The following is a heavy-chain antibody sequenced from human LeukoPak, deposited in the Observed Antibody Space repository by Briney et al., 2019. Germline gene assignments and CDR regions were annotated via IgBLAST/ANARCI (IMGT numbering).Heavy chain of an antibody. J-gene: IGHJ4*02. D-gene: IGHD6-19*01. Sequence: SETLSLTCTVSGVSITTYYWSWIRQPPGKGLEWIGYIYDSGATSGSTNYNPSVRSRVTISVDRSKNQFSLNLISVTAADTAVYYCARHEGSSGWHYYWGQGTLVTVSS. V-gene: IGHV4-59*08. CDR1: GVSITTYY. CDR2: IYDSGATSGST. CDR3: ARHEGSSGWHYY.